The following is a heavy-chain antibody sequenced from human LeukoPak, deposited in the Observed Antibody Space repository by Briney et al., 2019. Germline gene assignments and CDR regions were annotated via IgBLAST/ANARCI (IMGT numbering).Heavy chain of an antibody. CDR3: ARGPDVAVAGASDY. J-gene: IGHJ4*02. V-gene: IGHV5-51*01. CDR2: IYPGNSNT. D-gene: IGHD6-19*01. Sequence: GESLRISCKGSGYSFTSYWISWVRQMPGKGLEWMGIIYPGNSNTRYSPSFQGQVTISADKSISTAYLQWSSLKASDTAMYYCARGPDVAVAGASDYWGQGTLVTVSS. CDR1: GYSFTSYW.